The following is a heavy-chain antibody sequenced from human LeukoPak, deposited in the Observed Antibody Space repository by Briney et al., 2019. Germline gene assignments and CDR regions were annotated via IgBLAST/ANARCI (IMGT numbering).Heavy chain of an antibody. V-gene: IGHV3-23*01. J-gene: IGHJ4*02. CDR1: GFTFSSYA. D-gene: IGHD6-19*01. CDR2: ISGSGGST. CDR3: AKGVRYSSGWQYFDY. Sequence: PGGSLRLSCAASGFTFSSYAMSWVRQAPGKGLEWVSAISGSGGSTYYADSVKGRFTISRDNSKNTLYLQMNSLRAEDTAVYYCAKGVRYSSGWQYFDYWGQGTLVTVSS.